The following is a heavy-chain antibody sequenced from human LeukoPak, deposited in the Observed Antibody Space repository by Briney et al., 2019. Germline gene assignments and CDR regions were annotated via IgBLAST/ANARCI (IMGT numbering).Heavy chain of an antibody. V-gene: IGHV6-1*01. CDR1: GDSVSSNNAT. D-gene: IGHD1-1*01. CDR2: TYYRPKWSN. J-gene: IGHJ5*02. CDR3: ARGVAGTVYWFDP. Sequence: SQTLSLTCAISGDSVSSNNATWNWIRQSPSRGLEWLGRTYYRPKWSNDYALSVKSRITINPDTSKNHFSLQLNSVTPEDSAVYYCARGVAGTVYWFDPWGQGTLVTVSS.